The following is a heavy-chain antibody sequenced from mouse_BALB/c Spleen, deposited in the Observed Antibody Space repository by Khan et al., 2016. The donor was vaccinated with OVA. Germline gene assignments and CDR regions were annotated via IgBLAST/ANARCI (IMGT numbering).Heavy chain of an antibody. CDR3: ARRFTY. J-gene: IGHJ3*01. V-gene: IGHV3-2*02. CDR1: GYSITSDYA. CDR2: ISYSGTT. Sequence: EVQLQESGPGLVKPSQSLSLTCTVTGYSITSDYAWNWIRQFPGNKLEWMGYISYSGTTSYNPSLKSRISITRDTSKNQFFLLLNSVTTEDTATYYCARRFTYWGQGTLVTVAA.